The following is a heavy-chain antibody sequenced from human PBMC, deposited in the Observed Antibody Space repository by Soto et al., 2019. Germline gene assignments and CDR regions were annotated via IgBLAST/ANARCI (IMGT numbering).Heavy chain of an antibody. Sequence: QVQLVQSGAEVKKPGSSVKVSCKASGGTFSSYAISWVRQAPGQGLEWMGGIIPIFGTANYAQKFQGRVTITADESTSKAYMELSSLRSEDTAVYYCARATASIAARPRYYYGMDVWGQGTTVTVSS. J-gene: IGHJ6*02. D-gene: IGHD6-6*01. CDR2: IIPIFGTA. V-gene: IGHV1-69*01. CDR3: ARATASIAARPRYYYGMDV. CDR1: GGTFSSYA.